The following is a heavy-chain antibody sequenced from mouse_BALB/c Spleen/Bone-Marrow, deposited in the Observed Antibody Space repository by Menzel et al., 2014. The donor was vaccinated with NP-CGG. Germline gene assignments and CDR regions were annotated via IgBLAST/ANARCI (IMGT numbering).Heavy chain of an antibody. Sequence: EVKLVESGGGLVQPGGSLKLSCAASGFTFSSYTVSWVRHTPEKRLEWVAYISNGGGSTYYPDTVKGRFTISRDNAKNTLYLQMSSLKSEDTAMYYCARQLGLRWAMDYWGQGTSVTVSS. D-gene: IGHD3-1*01. CDR3: ARQLGLRWAMDY. CDR2: ISNGGGST. V-gene: IGHV5-12-2*01. J-gene: IGHJ4*01. CDR1: GFTFSSYT.